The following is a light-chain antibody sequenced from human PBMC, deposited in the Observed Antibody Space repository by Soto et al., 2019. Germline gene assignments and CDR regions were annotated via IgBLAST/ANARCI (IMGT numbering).Light chain of an antibody. CDR2: SNN. V-gene: IGLV1-44*01. CDR1: SSNIGRNT. J-gene: IGLJ1*01. Sequence: QSVLTQPPSASETPGQRVTSSCSGSSSNIGRNTVNWYQQLPGTAPKLVIYSNNQRPSGVPDRFSGSKSGTSGSLAISGLQSEDEADYYCAAWDNRLSEYVFGTGTKLTVL. CDR3: AAWDNRLSEYV.